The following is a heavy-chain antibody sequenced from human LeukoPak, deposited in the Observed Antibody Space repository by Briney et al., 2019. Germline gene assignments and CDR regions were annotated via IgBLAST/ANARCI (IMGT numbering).Heavy chain of an antibody. CDR1: GFIFSNNY. Sequence: GGSLRLSCAASGFIFSNNYMSWVRQAPGRGLEWLATIWPDGSEKRYVDSLRGRVTISRDNVERSLYLQMNSLRVEDTAVYYCAKLKGQVTTWDSWGLGIRVTVSS. CDR2: IWPDGSEK. V-gene: IGHV3-7*03. J-gene: IGHJ5*01. D-gene: IGHD2-21*02. CDR3: AKLKGQVTTWDS.